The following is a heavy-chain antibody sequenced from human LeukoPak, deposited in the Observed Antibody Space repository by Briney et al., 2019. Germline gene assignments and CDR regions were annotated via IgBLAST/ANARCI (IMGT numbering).Heavy chain of an antibody. CDR3: AKAPGLRELPRFWYFDL. V-gene: IGHV3-23*01. J-gene: IGHJ2*01. D-gene: IGHD3-10*01. CDR2: ISGSGGST. Sequence: GGSLRLSCAASGFTFSSYAMSWVRQAPGKGLEWVSAISGSGGSTYYADSVKGRFTISRDNSKNTLYLQMNSLRAEDTAVYYCAKAPGLRELPRFWYFDLWGRGTLVTVSS. CDR1: GFTFSSYA.